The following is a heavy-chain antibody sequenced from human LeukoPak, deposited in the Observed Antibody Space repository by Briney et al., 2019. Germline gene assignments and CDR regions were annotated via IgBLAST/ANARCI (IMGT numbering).Heavy chain of an antibody. V-gene: IGHV1-2*02. CDR3: ARVGQSDN. CDR2: INPNSGGT. Sequence: ASVTVSCKASGYSFTGYYLHWVRQAPGQGLEWMGWINPNSGGTNYAQKFQGRVTMTRDTSINTAYMELSGLRSDDTAVYYCARVGQSDNWGQGTLVTVSS. J-gene: IGHJ4*02. CDR1: GYSFTGYY. D-gene: IGHD5-24*01.